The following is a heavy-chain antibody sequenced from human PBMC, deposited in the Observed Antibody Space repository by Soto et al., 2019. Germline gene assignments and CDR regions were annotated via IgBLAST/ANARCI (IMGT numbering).Heavy chain of an antibody. V-gene: IGHV1-8*01. D-gene: IGHD6-13*01. J-gene: IGHJ5*02. CDR3: AIVDSSIWYNWFDL. CDR2: MNPNSGNT. CDR1: GYTFTSHD. Sequence: ASVKVSCKASGYTFTSHDINWVRQATGQGLEWMGWMNPNSGNTGYAQKFQGRVTTTRNTSINTAYMELRSLRSEDTAVYFCAIVDSSIWYNWFDLCGEGILVTVSS.